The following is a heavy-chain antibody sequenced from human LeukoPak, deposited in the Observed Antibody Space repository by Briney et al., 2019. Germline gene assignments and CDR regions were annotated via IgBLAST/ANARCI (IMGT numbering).Heavy chain of an antibody. V-gene: IGHV3-74*01. CDR1: GFTFSRYW. CDR3: ASRDQNCSGGSCYPIDY. Sequence: PGGSLRLSCAASGFTFSRYWMHWVRQAPGKGLVWVSRINSEGSSTSYADSVKGRFTISRDNAKNTLYLQMSSLRAEDTAVYYCASRDQNCSGGSCYPIDYWGQGTLVTVSS. J-gene: IGHJ4*02. D-gene: IGHD2-15*01. CDR2: INSEGSST.